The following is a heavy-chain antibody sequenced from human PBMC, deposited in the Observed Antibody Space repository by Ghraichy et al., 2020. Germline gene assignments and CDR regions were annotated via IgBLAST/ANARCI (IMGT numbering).Heavy chain of an antibody. Sequence: SETLSLTCAVYGGSFSGYYCSWIRQPPGKGLEWIGEINHSGSTNYNPSLKSRVTISVDTSKTQFSLKLSSVTAAATAVYYCARLRTGKIFDYWGQGTLATGSS. J-gene: IGHJ4*02. D-gene: IGHD1-1*01. CDR1: GGSFSGYY. CDR2: INHSGST. CDR3: ARLRTGKIFDY. V-gene: IGHV4-34*01.